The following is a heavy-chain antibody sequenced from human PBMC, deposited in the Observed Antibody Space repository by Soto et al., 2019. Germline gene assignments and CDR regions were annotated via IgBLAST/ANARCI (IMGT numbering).Heavy chain of an antibody. CDR1: GFTFSSYG. V-gene: IGHV3-33*01. D-gene: IGHD6-6*01. J-gene: IGHJ4*02. Sequence: PGGSLRLSCAASGFTFSSYGMHWVRQAPGKGLEWVAVIWYDGSNKYYADSVKGRFTISRDNSKNTLYLQMNSLRAEDTAVYYCARDRVEYSSSACFDYWGQGALLTVFS. CDR2: IWYDGSNK. CDR3: ARDRVEYSSSACFDY.